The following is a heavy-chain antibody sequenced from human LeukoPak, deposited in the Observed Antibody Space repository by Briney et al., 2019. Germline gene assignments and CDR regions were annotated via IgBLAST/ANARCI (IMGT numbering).Heavy chain of an antibody. Sequence: PSETLSLTCAVYGGSFSGHYWGWIRQSPTKGLEWIGSFFYSGTTYYNPSLNSRVTISVDTPKNQFSLQLVSVTAADTAVYYCARHYGPWGQGTLVTVSS. CDR1: GGSFSGHY. CDR2: FFYSGTT. CDR3: ARHYGP. J-gene: IGHJ5*02. V-gene: IGHV4-34*12. D-gene: IGHD3-16*01.